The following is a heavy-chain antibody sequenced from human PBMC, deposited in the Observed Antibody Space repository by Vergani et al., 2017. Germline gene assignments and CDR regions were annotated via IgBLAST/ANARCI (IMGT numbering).Heavy chain of an antibody. V-gene: IGHV3-23*04. CDR1: GFTFSSYW. Sequence: EVQLVESGGGLVQPGGSLRLSCAASGFTFSSYWMSWVRQAPGKGLEWVSTLSASDRRTHYADSVKGRFTISRDNSKNTLFLHMNSLRPEDTAVYYCAKVGRSGVAGTFGAFDIWGQGTMVTVSS. J-gene: IGHJ3*02. D-gene: IGHD6-19*01. CDR2: LSASDRRT. CDR3: AKVGRSGVAGTFGAFDI.